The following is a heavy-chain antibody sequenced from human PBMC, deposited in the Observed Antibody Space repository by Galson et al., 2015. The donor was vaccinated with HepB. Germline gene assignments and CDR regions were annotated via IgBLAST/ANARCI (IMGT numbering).Heavy chain of an antibody. J-gene: IGHJ5*02. CDR3: ARDEAHCTATNCERGWLDP. CDR1: GNTFSGFS. D-gene: IGHD2-2*01. CDR2: IIPNFGTA. V-gene: IGHV1-69*13. Sequence: SVKVSCKASGNTFSGFSIAWVRQAPGQGLEWMGGIIPNFGTANYAQKFKGRSAITVDESARTAYLELRSLTSVTAADTAVYYCARDEAHCTATNCERGWLDPWGQGVLVIVSS.